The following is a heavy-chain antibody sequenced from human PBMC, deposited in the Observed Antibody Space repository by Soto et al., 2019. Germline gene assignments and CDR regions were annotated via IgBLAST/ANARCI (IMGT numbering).Heavy chain of an antibody. J-gene: IGHJ5*02. CDR3: ARETMIDLTNGFDP. Sequence: SETLSLTCTVSGGSISSYSLSWIRQPPGKGLEWIGYIYYSGSTKYNPSLKSRVTISVDTSKNQFPLKLSSVTAADTAVYYCARETMIDLTNGFDPWGQGTLVTVSS. V-gene: IGHV4-59*01. CDR2: IYYSGST. CDR1: GGSISSYS. D-gene: IGHD3-22*01.